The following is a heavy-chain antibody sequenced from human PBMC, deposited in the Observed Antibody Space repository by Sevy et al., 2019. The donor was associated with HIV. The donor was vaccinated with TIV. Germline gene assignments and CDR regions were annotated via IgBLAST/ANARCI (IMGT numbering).Heavy chain of an antibody. V-gene: IGHV3-15*01. D-gene: IGHD3-3*01. CDR2: IKSKTDGGTA. J-gene: IGHJ6*02. CDR3: ASVAKNDLCDGHVNYYGLDV. CDR1: GFTFNYAW. Sequence: GGSLRLSCAASGFTFNYAWMSWVRQAPGKGLEWVGRIKSKTDGGTADDAEHVKSRFTISSDDSENTLYLQMNSLKTEDTAVYYCASVAKNDLCDGHVNYYGLDVWGQGTTFTVSS.